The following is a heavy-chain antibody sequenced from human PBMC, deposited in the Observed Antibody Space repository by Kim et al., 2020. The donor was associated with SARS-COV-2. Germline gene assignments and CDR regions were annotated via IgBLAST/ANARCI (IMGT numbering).Heavy chain of an antibody. J-gene: IGHJ4*02. D-gene: IGHD3-10*01. Sequence: GGSLRLSCAASGFPFSRHAMSWARQAAGKGLEWVSAISSTGGTYYADSAKGRFTISRDNSKNTLYLQLNSLRAEDTAVYFCSAGTTYYWDYWGEGTLVTVSS. CDR1: GFPFSRHA. V-gene: IGHV3-23*01. CDR2: ISSTGGT. CDR3: SAGTTYYWDY.